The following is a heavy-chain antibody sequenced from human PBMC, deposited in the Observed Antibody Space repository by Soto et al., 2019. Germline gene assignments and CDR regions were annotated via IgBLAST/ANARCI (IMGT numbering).Heavy chain of an antibody. Sequence: LRLSCAVSGFTVSTYYMSWVRQAPGKGLEWVSVIYSGGSTYYADSVRGRFTISRDSSKNTLHLQMNSLRAEDTAVYYCARTSNSRGNNYFYYGLDVWGQGTTVTVSS. D-gene: IGHD4-4*01. CDR2: IYSGGST. CDR3: ARTSNSRGNNYFYYGLDV. J-gene: IGHJ6*02. CDR1: GFTVSTYY. V-gene: IGHV3-53*01.